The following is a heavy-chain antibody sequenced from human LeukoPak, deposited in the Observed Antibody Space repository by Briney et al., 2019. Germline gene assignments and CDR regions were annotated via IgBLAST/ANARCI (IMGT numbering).Heavy chain of an antibody. CDR1: GFTFSNYG. D-gene: IGHD3-10*01. CDR2: MSYDGSDK. V-gene: IGHV3-30*18. CDR3: AKDSGYYDSGSYYDFDF. Sequence: PGSSLRLSCAASGFTFSNYGLHWVRQALGKGLEWVAVMSYDGSDKYYANSVKGRFTISRDNSKNTLYLQMNSLRAEDTAIYYCAKDSGYYDSGSYYDFDFWGQGTLVTVSS. J-gene: IGHJ4*02.